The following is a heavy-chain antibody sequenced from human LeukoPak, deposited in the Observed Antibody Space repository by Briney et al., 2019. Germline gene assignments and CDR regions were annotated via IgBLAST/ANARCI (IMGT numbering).Heavy chain of an antibody. V-gene: IGHV3-21*01. Sequence: GGSLRLSCAASGFTFSTYGMNWVRQTPGKGLEWVSSISSSGSYIYYADSVKGRFTISRDNAKNSLYLQMNSLRAEVTAVYYCVRGEIGYCSSTSCYIFDYWGQGTLVTVSS. CDR3: VRGEIGYCSSTSCYIFDY. CDR2: ISSSGSYI. CDR1: GFTFSTYG. J-gene: IGHJ4*02. D-gene: IGHD2-2*02.